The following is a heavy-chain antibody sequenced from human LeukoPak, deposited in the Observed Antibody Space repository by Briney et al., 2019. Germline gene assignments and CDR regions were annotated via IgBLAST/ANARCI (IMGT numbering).Heavy chain of an antibody. CDR3: ARVEAFRIPYGLYYYDSSGPRSYFDY. Sequence: ASVKVSCTASGYTFTSYAIHWVRQAPGQRLEWMGWINAGNGNTKYSQEFQGRVTITRDTSASTAYMELSSLRSEDTAVYYCARVEAFRIPYGLYYYDSSGPRSYFDYWGRRTLVTVSS. CDR1: GYTFTSYA. V-gene: IGHV1-3*01. J-gene: IGHJ4*02. D-gene: IGHD3-22*01. CDR2: INAGNGNT.